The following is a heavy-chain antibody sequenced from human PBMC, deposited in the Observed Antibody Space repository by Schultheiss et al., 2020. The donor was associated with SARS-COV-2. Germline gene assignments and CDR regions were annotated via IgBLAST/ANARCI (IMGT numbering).Heavy chain of an antibody. CDR3: ARDGSDCSSTSCYRPKDY. V-gene: IGHV1-69*06. CDR1: GGTFSSYA. J-gene: IGHJ4*02. Sequence: SVKVSCKASGGTFSSYAISWVRQAPGQGLEWMGGIIPIFGTANYAQKFQGRVTITADNSTSTAYMELSSLRSEDTAVYYCARDGSDCSSTSCYRPKDYWGQGTLVTVSS. CDR2: IIPIFGTA. D-gene: IGHD2-2*01.